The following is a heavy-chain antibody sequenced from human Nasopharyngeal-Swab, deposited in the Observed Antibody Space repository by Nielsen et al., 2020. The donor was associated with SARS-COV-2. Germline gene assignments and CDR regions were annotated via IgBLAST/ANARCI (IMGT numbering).Heavy chain of an antibody. D-gene: IGHD3-3*01. J-gene: IGHJ6*02. CDR3: ARTGYDFWSGYYPGYYYYGMDV. CDR2: ISSSSSTI. V-gene: IGHV3-48*04. Sequence: VRQMPGKGLEWVSYISSSSSTIYYADSAKGRFTISRDNAKNSLYLQMNSLRAEDTAVYYCARTGYDFWSGYYPGYYYYGMDVWGQGTTVTVSS.